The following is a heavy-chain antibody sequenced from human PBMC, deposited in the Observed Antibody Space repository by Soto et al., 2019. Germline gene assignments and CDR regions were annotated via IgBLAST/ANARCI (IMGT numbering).Heavy chain of an antibody. J-gene: IGHJ4*02. D-gene: IGHD1-7*01. CDR3: ASGQRVEYWNFGY. V-gene: IGHV3-23*01. Sequence: GGSLRLSCVVSGFTFSNYATNWVRQAPWKGLEWVSGIGIRGGITSYADSVKGRFTISRDNSKNTVYLEMNSLRAEDTAVYYCASGQRVEYWNFGYWGPGTLVTVSS. CDR1: GFTFSNYA. CDR2: IGIRGGIT.